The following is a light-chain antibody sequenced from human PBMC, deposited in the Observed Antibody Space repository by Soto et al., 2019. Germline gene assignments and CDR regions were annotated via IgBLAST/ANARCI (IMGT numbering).Light chain of an antibody. Sequence: SYELTQPPSVSVSPGQTASITCSGDKLGDKYACWYQQKPGQSPVLVIYQDSKRPSGIPERFSGSNSGNTATLTISGTQAMDEADYYCQAWDSSYVVFGGGTKPIVL. V-gene: IGLV3-1*01. CDR3: QAWDSSYVV. J-gene: IGLJ2*01. CDR1: KLGDKY. CDR2: QDS.